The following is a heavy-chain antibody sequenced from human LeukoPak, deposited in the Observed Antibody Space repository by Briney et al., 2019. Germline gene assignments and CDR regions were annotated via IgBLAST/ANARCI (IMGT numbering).Heavy chain of an antibody. Sequence: PGRSLRLSCAASGFTFDEYAMHWVRQAPGKGLEWVSGISWNSGSIGYADSVKGRFTISRDNAKNSLYLQMNSLRAEDTALYYCAKDRRPYYYYGMDVWGQGTTVTVSS. V-gene: IGHV3-9*01. J-gene: IGHJ6*02. CDR2: ISWNSGSI. CDR1: GFTFDEYA. CDR3: AKDRRPYYYYGMDV.